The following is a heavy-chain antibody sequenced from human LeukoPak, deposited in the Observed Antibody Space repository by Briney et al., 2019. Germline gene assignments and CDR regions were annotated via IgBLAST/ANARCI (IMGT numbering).Heavy chain of an antibody. CDR3: ARVGVLSSSWLLY. CDR2: ISSSSSYI. CDR1: GFTFSSYS. J-gene: IGHJ4*02. V-gene: IGHV3-21*01. Sequence: GGSLRLSCAASGFTFSSYSMNWVRQAPGKGLEWVSSISSSSSYIYYADSVKGRFTISRDNAKNSLYLQMNSLRAEDTAVYYCARVGVLSSSWLLYWGQGTLVTVSS. D-gene: IGHD6-13*01.